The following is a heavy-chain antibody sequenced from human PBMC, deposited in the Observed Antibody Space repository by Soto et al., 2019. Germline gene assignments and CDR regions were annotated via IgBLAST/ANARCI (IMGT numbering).Heavy chain of an antibody. Sequence: PSQTLSLTCAISGDSVSSNSAAWNWIRQSPSRCLEWLGRTYYMSKWYNDYAVSVKSRITINPDISKNQFSLQLNSVTPEDTAVYYCARGSAVTTEYYFDYWGQGTLVTVSS. CDR2: TYYMSKWYN. CDR1: GDSVSSNSAA. D-gene: IGHD4-17*01. V-gene: IGHV6-1*01. CDR3: ARGSAVTTEYYFDY. J-gene: IGHJ4*02.